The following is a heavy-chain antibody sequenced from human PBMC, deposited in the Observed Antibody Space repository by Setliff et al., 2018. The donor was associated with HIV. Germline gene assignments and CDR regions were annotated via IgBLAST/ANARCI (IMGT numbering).Heavy chain of an antibody. CDR1: GYTLTSYG. D-gene: IGHD2-2*01. V-gene: IGHV1-18*01. CDR3: ARDPSCSSTSCYAGWFDP. CDR2: ISASNGNT. Sequence: ASVKVSCKASGYTLTSYGISWVRQAPGQGLEWMGWISASNGNTDYAQKLQGRVTMTTGTSTSTAYMELRSLRSDDTAVYYCARDPSCSSTSCYAGWFDPWGQGTLVTVSS. J-gene: IGHJ5*02.